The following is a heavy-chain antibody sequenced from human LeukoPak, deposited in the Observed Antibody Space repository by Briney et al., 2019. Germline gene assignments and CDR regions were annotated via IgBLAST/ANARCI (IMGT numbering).Heavy chain of an antibody. CDR2: IYYSGST. CDR3: ARDNSVEDTAWWFDP. J-gene: IGHJ5*02. Sequence: PSETLSLTCSVSGGSISSYYCSWILQPPGKGLEWLGYIYYSGSTNYNPSLKSRVTISVDTSKNQFSLKLSSVTAADTAVYYCARDNSVEDTAWWFDPWGQGTLVTVSP. CDR1: GGSISSYY. V-gene: IGHV4-59*01. D-gene: IGHD4-23*01.